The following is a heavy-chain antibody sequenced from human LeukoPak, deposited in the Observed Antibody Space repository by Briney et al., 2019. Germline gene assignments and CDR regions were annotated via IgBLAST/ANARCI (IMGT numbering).Heavy chain of an antibody. V-gene: IGHV3-30*04. Sequence: GGSLRLSCAASGFTFSSYAMHWVRQAPGKGLEWVAVISYDGSNKYYADSVKGRFTISRDNSKNTLYLQMNSLRAEDTAVYYCATGYSSGQGAFDYWGKGTLVTVSS. CDR3: ATGYSSGQGAFDY. CDR2: ISYDGSNK. J-gene: IGHJ4*02. D-gene: IGHD6-19*01. CDR1: GFTFSSYA.